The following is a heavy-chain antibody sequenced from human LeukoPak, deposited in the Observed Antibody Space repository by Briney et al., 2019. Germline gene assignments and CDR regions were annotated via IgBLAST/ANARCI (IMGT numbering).Heavy chain of an antibody. Sequence: PSHTLSLTCTVSGGSISSGGYYWSWIRQHPGKGLERSGYIYYSGSTYYNPSLKSRVTISVDTSKNQFSLKLSSVTAADTAVYYCAREGYCSSTSCARPWGQGTLVTVSS. J-gene: IGHJ5*02. CDR1: GGSISSGGYY. CDR3: AREGYCSSTSCARP. D-gene: IGHD2-2*01. V-gene: IGHV4-31*03. CDR2: IYYSGST.